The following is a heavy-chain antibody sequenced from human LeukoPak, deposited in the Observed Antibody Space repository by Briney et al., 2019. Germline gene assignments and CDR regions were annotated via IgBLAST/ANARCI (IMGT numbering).Heavy chain of an antibody. Sequence: PGGSLRLSCAASGFTFSSYSMNWVRQAPGKGLVWVSLVNGDGSSRTYADSVKGRFTISRDDAKNTVYLQMNSLRAEDTAVYYCARAYYDILTGYYNYDSWGQGTLVTVSS. V-gene: IGHV3-74*01. CDR2: VNGDGSSR. CDR1: GFTFSSYS. CDR3: ARAYYDILTGYYNYDS. D-gene: IGHD3-9*01. J-gene: IGHJ4*02.